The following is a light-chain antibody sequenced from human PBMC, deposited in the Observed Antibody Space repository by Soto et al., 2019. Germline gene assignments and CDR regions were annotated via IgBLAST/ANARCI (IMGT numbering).Light chain of an antibody. CDR3: QQYYFTPYT. CDR1: RSLLYIPNNKIY. V-gene: IGKV4-1*01. J-gene: IGKJ2*01. CDR2: WAS. Sequence: DIVMTQSQDSLAVSLGERATINCESSRSLLYIPNNKIYLSWYQQKSGQPPKLLIQWASTRESGVPDRFSGSGTGTEFTLTISSLQAEDVEVYYCQQYYFTPYTFGQGTKLAIK.